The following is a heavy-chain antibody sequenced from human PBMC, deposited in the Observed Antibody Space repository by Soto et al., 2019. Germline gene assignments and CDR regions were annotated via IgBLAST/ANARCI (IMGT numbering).Heavy chain of an antibody. J-gene: IGHJ4*02. D-gene: IGHD6-19*01. CDR2: ISYDGSNQ. CDR1: GFTFNKHG. CDR3: AKAHGYSSGWRADS. Sequence: QVQLVESGGGVVQTGRSLRLSCAASGFTFNKHGMHWVRQAPGKGLEWVAVISYDGSNQYYADSVKGRFTISRDNSKNTLYLQMTTLRREDAAVYYCAKAHGYSSGWRADSWGQGTRVTVSA. V-gene: IGHV3-30*18.